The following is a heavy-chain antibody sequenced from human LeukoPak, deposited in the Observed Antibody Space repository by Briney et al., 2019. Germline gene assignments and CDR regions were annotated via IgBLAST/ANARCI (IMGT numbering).Heavy chain of an antibody. J-gene: IGHJ4*02. V-gene: IGHV4-31*03. CDR2: IYYTGST. D-gene: IGHD6-13*01. Sequence: SETLSLTCTVSGDSISSGGYFWSWIRQHPGKGLEWIGYIYYTGSTYYNPSLKSRVTISVDTSKNQFSLKLSSVTAADTAVYYCARAVYSSSWSYFDYWGQGTLVTVSS. CDR3: ARAVYSSSWSYFDY. CDR1: GDSISSGGYF.